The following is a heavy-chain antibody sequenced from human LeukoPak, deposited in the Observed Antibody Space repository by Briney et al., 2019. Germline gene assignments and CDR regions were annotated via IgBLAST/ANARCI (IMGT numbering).Heavy chain of an antibody. CDR1: GFTFSTYW. Sequence: GGSLRLSRAASGFTFSTYWMHWVRQAPGKGLVWVSRIKSDGSTNYADSVKGRFAISRDNAKNTLSLQMNSLRPEDTGVYYCARAPSEIGGYYPEYFRHWGQGTLVTVSS. V-gene: IGHV3-74*01. D-gene: IGHD3-3*01. CDR3: ARAPSEIGGYYPEYFRH. J-gene: IGHJ1*01. CDR2: IKSDGST.